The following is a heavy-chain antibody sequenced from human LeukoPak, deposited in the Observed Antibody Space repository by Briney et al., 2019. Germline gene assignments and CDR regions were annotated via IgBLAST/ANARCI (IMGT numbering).Heavy chain of an antibody. J-gene: IGHJ5*02. V-gene: IGHV4-39*01. CDR3: ARPPGVAAAWFDP. CDR1: GGSISSSSYN. CDR2: IDNSGST. D-gene: IGHD6-13*01. Sequence: SEALSLTCTVSGGSISSSSYNWGWIRQPPGKGLEWIGGIDNSGSTYYNPSLKSRVTISVDMSKNQFSLKLSSVTAADTAVYYCARPPGVAAAWFDPWGQGTLVTVSS.